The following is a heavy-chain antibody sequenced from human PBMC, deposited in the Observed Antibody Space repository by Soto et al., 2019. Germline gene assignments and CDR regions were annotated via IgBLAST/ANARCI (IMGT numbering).Heavy chain of an antibody. Sequence: SVKVSCKASGGTFSSYAISWVRQAPGQGLEWMGGIIPIFGTANYAQKFQGRVTITADESTSTAYMELSSLRSEDTAVYYCAGDRPGPSGYYLGYWGQGTLVTVSS. CDR2: IIPIFGTA. J-gene: IGHJ4*02. CDR3: AGDRPGPSGYYLGY. V-gene: IGHV1-69*13. CDR1: GGTFSSYA. D-gene: IGHD3-22*01.